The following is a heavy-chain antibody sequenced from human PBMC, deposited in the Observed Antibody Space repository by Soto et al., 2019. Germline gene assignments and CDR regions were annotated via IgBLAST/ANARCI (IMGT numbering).Heavy chain of an antibody. CDR1: GGSISSSSYY. D-gene: IGHD1-1*01. Sequence: TVSGGSISSSSYYWGWIRQPPGKGLEWIGSIYYSGSTYYNPSLKSRVTISVDTSKNQFSLKLSSVTAADTAVYYCEANGYYYYGMDVWGQGTTVTVSS. CDR3: EANGYYYYGMDV. J-gene: IGHJ6*02. V-gene: IGHV4-39*01. CDR2: IYYSGST.